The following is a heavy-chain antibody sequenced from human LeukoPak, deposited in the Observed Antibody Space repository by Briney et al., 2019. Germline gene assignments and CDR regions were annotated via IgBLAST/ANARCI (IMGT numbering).Heavy chain of an antibody. D-gene: IGHD1-1*01. J-gene: IGHJ4*02. Sequence: GASVKVSCKASGSIFINYYIHWIRQAPGQGLEWMGRVSPIGTSVNYAQKFQGRVTMTSDTSTSTVYLELNSLTSEDTAVYYCARTMAAGGTNYWGQGTLVTVSS. CDR3: ARTMAAGGTNY. CDR2: VSPIGTSV. CDR1: GSIFINYY. V-gene: IGHV1-46*01.